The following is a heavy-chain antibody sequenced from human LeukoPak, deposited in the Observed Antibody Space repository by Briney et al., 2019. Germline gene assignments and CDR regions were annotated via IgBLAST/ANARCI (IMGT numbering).Heavy chain of an antibody. D-gene: IGHD3-10*01. CDR3: AKERVRGVIFDAFDI. Sequence: PGRSLRLSCLASGFTFSSYAMHWVRLAPGKGLEWVAVMSYDGNNRYYTDSVKGRFTISRENSKNTVYLQMNSLRAEDAAVYYCAKERVRGVIFDAFDIWGQGTMVTVSS. CDR1: GFTFSSYA. CDR2: MSYDGNNR. J-gene: IGHJ3*02. V-gene: IGHV3-30*18.